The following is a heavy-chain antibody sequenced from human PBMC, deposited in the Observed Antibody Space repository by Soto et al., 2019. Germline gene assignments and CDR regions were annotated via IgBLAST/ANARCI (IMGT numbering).Heavy chain of an antibody. D-gene: IGHD5-12*01. CDR1: GGTFSSYT. CDR2: IIPILGMA. CDR3: AREEVATNVYNWFDP. V-gene: IGHV1-69*04. J-gene: IGHJ5*02. Sequence: SVKVSCKASGGTFSSYTISWVRQAPGQGLEWMGRIIPILGMANYAQKFQGRVTITADKSTSTAYMELSSLRSEDTAVYYCAREEVATNVYNWFDPWGQGTLVTVSS.